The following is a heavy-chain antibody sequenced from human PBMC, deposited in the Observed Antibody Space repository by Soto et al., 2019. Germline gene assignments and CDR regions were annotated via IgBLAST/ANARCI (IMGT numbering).Heavy chain of an antibody. D-gene: IGHD2-15*01. J-gene: IGHJ4*02. CDR1: GFTFAGFSSYA. CDR2: ISGSGGTT. CDR3: AKCSGGSCCSSIDY. Sequence: EVQLLESGGGLVQPGGSLRLSCAASGFTFAGFSSYAMSWVRQAPGKGLEWVSVISGSGGTTYYADSVKGRFTISRDISKNKVYLQMNSLRAEDTAVYYCAKCSGGSCCSSIDYWGQGTLVTVFS. V-gene: IGHV3-23*01.